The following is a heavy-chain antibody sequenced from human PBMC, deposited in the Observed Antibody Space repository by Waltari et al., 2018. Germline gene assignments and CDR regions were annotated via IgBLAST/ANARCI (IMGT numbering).Heavy chain of an antibody. CDR3: ANSAVDSSGYYSLDY. D-gene: IGHD3-22*01. CDR2: IRYDGSNK. J-gene: IGHJ4*02. V-gene: IGHV3-30*02. CDR1: GFTFSSYG. Sequence: QVQLVESGGGVVQPGGSLRLSCAASGFTFSSYGMHWVRQAPGKGLEWVAFIRYDGSNKYYADSVQGRFTISRDNSKNTLYLQMNSLRAEDTAVYYCANSAVDSSGYYSLDYWGQGTLVTVSS.